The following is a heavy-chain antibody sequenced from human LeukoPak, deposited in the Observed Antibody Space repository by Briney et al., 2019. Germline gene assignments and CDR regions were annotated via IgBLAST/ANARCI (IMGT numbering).Heavy chain of an antibody. CDR1: GGSISSGGYY. CDR3: AREYQESGTTDDAFDI. Sequence: SETLSLTCTVSGGSISSGGYYWSWIRQHPGKGLEWIGYIYYSGSTYYNPSLKSRVTISVDTSKNQFSLKLSSVTAADTAVYYCAREYQESGTTDDAFDIWGQGTMVTVSS. D-gene: IGHD4-17*01. V-gene: IGHV4-31*03. J-gene: IGHJ3*02. CDR2: IYYSGST.